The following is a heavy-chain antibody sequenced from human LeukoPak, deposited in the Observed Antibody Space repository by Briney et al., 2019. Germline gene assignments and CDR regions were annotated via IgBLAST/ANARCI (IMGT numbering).Heavy chain of an antibody. CDR3: AREGSSSWSRSAFDI. Sequence: ASVTVSFKASGYTFTVYYMHWMRQAPGQGLEWMGWINPNSGGTDYAQKFQGRVTMTRDTSISTAYMELSRLRSDNTAVYYCAREGSSSWSRSAFDIWGQGTMVTVSS. CDR1: GYTFTVYY. J-gene: IGHJ3*02. CDR2: INPNSGGT. D-gene: IGHD6-13*01. V-gene: IGHV1-2*02.